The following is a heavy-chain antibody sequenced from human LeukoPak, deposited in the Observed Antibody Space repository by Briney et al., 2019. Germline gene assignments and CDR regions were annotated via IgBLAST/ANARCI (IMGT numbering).Heavy chain of an antibody. Sequence: SETLSLTCTVSGGSISSSSYYWGWIRQPPGKGLEWIGYIYYSGSTNYNPSLKSRVTISVDTSKNQFSLKLSSVTAADTAVYYCARGAKVGGLRPLGYFDLWGRGTLVTVSS. V-gene: IGHV4-61*05. CDR3: ARGAKVGGLRPLGYFDL. CDR1: GGSISSSSYY. D-gene: IGHD5-12*01. J-gene: IGHJ2*01. CDR2: IYYSGST.